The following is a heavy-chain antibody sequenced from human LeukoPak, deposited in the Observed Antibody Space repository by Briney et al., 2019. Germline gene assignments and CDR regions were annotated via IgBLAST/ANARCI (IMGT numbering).Heavy chain of an antibody. V-gene: IGHV4-34*01. CDR2: IDHQGST. CDR3: AWTRDGYLRY. D-gene: IGHD5-24*01. J-gene: IGHJ4*02. CDR1: GGASSGYY. Sequence: SETLSLTCAVYGGASSGYYGTWMRQDPGKGLEWIGEIDHQGSTNYNPSLKSRVTISVDTSKSQFSLRLSSVTAADTAVYYCAWTRDGYLRYWGQGTLVSVSS.